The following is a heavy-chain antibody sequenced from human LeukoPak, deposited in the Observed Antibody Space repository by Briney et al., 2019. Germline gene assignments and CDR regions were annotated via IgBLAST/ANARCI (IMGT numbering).Heavy chain of an antibody. CDR3: ARGFGNVRGVA. CDR2: INHSGNT. J-gene: IGHJ5*02. Sequence: SETLSLTCAVYGGSLSGDYWSLIRQPPGKGLEWIGEINHSGNTNYNPSLESRVTISVDTSKNQCSLKLTSVTAADTAVYYCARGFGNVRGVAWGQGTLVTVSS. CDR1: GGSLSGDY. V-gene: IGHV4-34*01. D-gene: IGHD3-10*01.